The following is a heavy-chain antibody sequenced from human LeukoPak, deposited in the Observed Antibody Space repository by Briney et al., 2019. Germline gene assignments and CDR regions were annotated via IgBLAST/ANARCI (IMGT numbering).Heavy chain of an antibody. Sequence: GGSLRLSCAASGFTFSSYSMNWVRQAPGKGLEWVSSISSSSSYIYYADSVKGRFTISRDNAKNSLYLQVNSLRAEDTAVYYCARGALAAAGTWFDPWGQGTLVTVSS. V-gene: IGHV3-21*01. CDR3: ARGALAAAGTWFDP. CDR2: ISSSSSYI. CDR1: GFTFSSYS. J-gene: IGHJ5*02. D-gene: IGHD6-13*01.